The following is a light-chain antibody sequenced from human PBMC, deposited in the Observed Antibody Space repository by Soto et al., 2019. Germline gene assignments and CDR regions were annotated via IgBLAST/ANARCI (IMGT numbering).Light chain of an antibody. V-gene: IGLV1-40*01. CDR2: GDT. Sequence: QSVLTQPPSISGAPGQRATISCTGTNSNLGAGYDARWVQFLPGKAPKLLIFGDTNRRPGVPDRFSGSKSGTSASLAITGLQSEDEAEYLCQSFYSDLNGYVFGSGTKVTVL. CDR1: NSNLGAGYD. CDR3: QSFYSDLNGYV. J-gene: IGLJ1*01.